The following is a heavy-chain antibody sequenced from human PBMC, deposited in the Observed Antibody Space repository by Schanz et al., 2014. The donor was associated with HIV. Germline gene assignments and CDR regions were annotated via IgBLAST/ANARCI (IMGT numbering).Heavy chain of an antibody. CDR2: MNPSTGNS. Sequence: QVQLVQSGAEVKKPGASVKVSCKASGYTFINYAIHWVRQASGLGLEWMGWMNPSTGNSGYAQMFQVRVTMTRDTSISTAYLEVDSLKSEDTAVYYCARGPPREQWLIGYYGMDVWGQGTTVTVSS. J-gene: IGHJ6*02. CDR3: ARGPPREQWLIGYYGMDV. V-gene: IGHV1-8*01. CDR1: GYTFINYA. D-gene: IGHD6-19*01.